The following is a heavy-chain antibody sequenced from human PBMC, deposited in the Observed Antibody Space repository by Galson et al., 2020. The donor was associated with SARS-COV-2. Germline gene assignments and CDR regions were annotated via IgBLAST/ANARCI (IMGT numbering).Heavy chain of an antibody. D-gene: IGHD2-15*01. Sequence: GGSLRLPCQASGFTLSRYAMSWVRQAPAKGLEWVPAIVGSGGSTYYADSVTGRFTISRDNTKNTLYLQMNSLRAEDTAVYYCAKVMVVAVPCFDYWGQGTLVTGSS. CDR2: IVGSGGST. CDR1: GFTLSRYA. V-gene: IGHV3-23*01. J-gene: IGHJ4*02. CDR3: AKVMVVAVPCFDY.